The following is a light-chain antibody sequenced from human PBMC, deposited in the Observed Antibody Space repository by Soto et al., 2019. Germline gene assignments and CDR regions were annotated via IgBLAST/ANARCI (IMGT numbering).Light chain of an antibody. J-gene: IGKJ1*01. V-gene: IGKV1-6*01. CDR1: QDIRTE. CDR3: LQDYSYPRT. CDR2: ATS. Sequence: AIQMTQSPSSLSASVGDRVTITCRASQDIRTELGWYQQKPGNAPKLLIYATSILQSGVPSRFSGIGSCTDFTLTISSLQPEDFATYYCLQDYSYPRTFGQGTKVDIK.